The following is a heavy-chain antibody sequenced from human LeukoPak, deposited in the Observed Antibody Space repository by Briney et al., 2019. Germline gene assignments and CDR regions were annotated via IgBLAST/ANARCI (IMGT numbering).Heavy chain of an antibody. Sequence: GGSLRFSCAASGFTFTTYWMNWVRQAPGKGLEWVANIKQDGSEKYYVDSVKGRFTISRDNARNSLYLQMNSLRAEDTAVYYCARDVRRGMDVWGKGTTVTVSS. CDR3: ARDVRRGMDV. D-gene: IGHD3-10*02. J-gene: IGHJ6*04. CDR2: IKQDGSEK. V-gene: IGHV3-7*03. CDR1: GFTFTTYW.